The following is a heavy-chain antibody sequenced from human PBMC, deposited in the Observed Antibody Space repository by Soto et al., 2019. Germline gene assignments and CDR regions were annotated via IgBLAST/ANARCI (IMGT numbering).Heavy chain of an antibody. CDR1: GGSISSGGYY. V-gene: IGHV4-31*03. CDR3: ARANYDSSGYPWGY. CDR2: IYYSGST. J-gene: IGHJ4*02. D-gene: IGHD3-22*01. Sequence: PSETLSLTCTVYGGSISSGGYYWSWIRQHPGKGLEWIGYIYYSGSTYYNPSLKSRVTISVDTSKNQFSLKLSSVTAADTAVYYCARANYDSSGYPWGYWGQGTLVTVSS.